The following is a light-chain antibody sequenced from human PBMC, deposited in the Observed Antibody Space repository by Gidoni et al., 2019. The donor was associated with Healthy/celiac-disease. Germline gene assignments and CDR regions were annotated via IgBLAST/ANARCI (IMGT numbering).Light chain of an antibody. CDR1: SSDVGSYNL. J-gene: IGLJ2*01. CDR2: EGS. V-gene: IGLV2-23*01. CDR3: CSYAGSSTYVV. Sequence: QSALPQPASASGSPGQSITISCTGTSSDVGSYNLVSWYQQHPGKAPKLMIYEGSKRPSGVSNRFSGSKSGNTASLTISGLQAEDEADYYCCSYAGSSTYVVFGGGTKLTVL.